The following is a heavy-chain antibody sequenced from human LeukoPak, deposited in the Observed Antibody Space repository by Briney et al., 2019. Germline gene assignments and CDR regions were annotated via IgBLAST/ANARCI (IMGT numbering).Heavy chain of an antibody. J-gene: IGHJ5*02. D-gene: IGHD2-15*01. Sequence: GGSLRLSCAASGXTFSSYEMNWVRQAPGKGLEWVSYISGSGTTINYADSVKGRFTISRDNAKSSLYLQMNSLRVEDTAVYYCARVRYCSDTTCYGGWFDPWGQGTLVTVSS. CDR1: GXTFSSYE. CDR3: ARVRYCSDTTCYGGWFDP. V-gene: IGHV3-48*03. CDR2: ISGSGTTI.